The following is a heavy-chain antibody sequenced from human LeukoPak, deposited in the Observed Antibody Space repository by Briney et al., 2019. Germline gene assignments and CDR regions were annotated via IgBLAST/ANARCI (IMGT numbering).Heavy chain of an antibody. V-gene: IGHV4-34*01. D-gene: IGHD6-19*01. Sequence: SETLSLTCAVYGGSFSGYYWSWIRQPPGKGLEWIGEINHSGSTNYNPSLKSRVTISVDTSKNQFSLKLSSVTAADTAVYYCARVPAAAVAGTAEGAFDIWGQGTMVTVSS. CDR2: INHSGST. J-gene: IGHJ3*02. CDR3: ARVPAAAVAGTAEGAFDI. CDR1: GGSFSGYY.